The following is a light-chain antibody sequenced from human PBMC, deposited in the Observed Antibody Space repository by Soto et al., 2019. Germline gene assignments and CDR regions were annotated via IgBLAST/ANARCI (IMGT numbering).Light chain of an antibody. Sequence: DIQMTQSPSALSASVGDRVTITCRASQSISGWLAWFQQKPGKAPKVLLYDDSSLESVVPSRFSGSGSRTKFTLTITSLQPDDFATCSCQQYVFYRGTFGQGTRVDIK. CDR2: DDS. CDR1: QSISGW. CDR3: QQYVFYRGT. V-gene: IGKV1-5*01. J-gene: IGKJ1*01.